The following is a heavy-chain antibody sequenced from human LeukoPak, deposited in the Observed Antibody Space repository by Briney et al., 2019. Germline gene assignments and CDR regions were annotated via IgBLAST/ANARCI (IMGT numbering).Heavy chain of an antibody. V-gene: IGHV4-39*01. D-gene: IGHD3-10*01. CDR2: IYYSGST. J-gene: IGHJ4*02. CDR3: ARYAGTLWFGELGGVTDY. CDR1: GGSISSSSYY. Sequence: SETLSLPCTVSGGSISSSSYYWGWIRQPPGKGLEWIGSIYYSGSTYYNPSLKSRVTISVDTSKNQFSLKLSSVTAADTAVYYCARYAGTLWFGELGGVTDYWGQGTLVTVSS.